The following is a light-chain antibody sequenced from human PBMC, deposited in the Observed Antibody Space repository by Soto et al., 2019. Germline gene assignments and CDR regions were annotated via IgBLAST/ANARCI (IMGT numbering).Light chain of an antibody. CDR3: QQFHNWPRT. CDR2: DAS. CDR1: QNVANY. J-gene: IGKJ1*01. V-gene: IGKV3-11*01. Sequence: EIVLTQSPATLSLSPGERATLSCRASQNVANYLDWYQQKPGQAPRLLIYDASSRATGIPDRFSGSGSGTEFTLTITSLQSEDFAVYYCQQFHNWPRTFGQGTKVDIK.